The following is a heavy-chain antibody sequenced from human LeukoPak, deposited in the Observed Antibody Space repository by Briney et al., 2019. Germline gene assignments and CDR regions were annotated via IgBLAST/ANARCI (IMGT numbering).Heavy chain of an antibody. V-gene: IGHV1-69*05. D-gene: IGHD3-22*01. Sequence: SVKVSCKAAGGTFSSYAISWVRQAPGQGLEWMGRIIPIFGTANYAQKFQGRVTITTDESTSTAYMELSSLRSEDTAVYYCARGAPPHPYYDSSGSLDYWGQGTLVTVSS. J-gene: IGHJ4*02. CDR2: IIPIFGTA. CDR1: GGTFSSYA. CDR3: ARGAPPHPYYDSSGSLDY.